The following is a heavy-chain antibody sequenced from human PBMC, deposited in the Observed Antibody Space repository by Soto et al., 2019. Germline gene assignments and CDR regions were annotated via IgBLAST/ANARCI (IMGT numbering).Heavy chain of an antibody. CDR2: IYYSGST. CDR3: ARDGSSGRLRDYDFWSGYRWYYYGMDV. CDR1: GCSIRSYY. V-gene: IGHV4-59*01. Sequence: SETLSLTCTVSGCSIRSYYWSWIRQPPGKGLEWIGYIYYSGSTNYNPSLKSRVTISVDTSKNQFSLKLSSVTAADTVVYYCARDGSSGRLRDYDFWSGYRWYYYGMDVWGQGTTVTVSS. J-gene: IGHJ6*02. D-gene: IGHD3-3*01.